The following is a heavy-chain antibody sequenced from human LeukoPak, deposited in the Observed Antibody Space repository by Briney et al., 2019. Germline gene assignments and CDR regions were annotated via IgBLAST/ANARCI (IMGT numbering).Heavy chain of an antibody. D-gene: IGHD5-18*01. CDR3: ARVGGAYNYGYFDS. Sequence: SETLSLTCTVSGGSISSYYCNWIRQPAGKGLQWIGRVYTSGSTNYNPSLKSRVTMSVDTSKNQFSLKLSSVTAADTAVYYCARVGGAYNYGYFDSWGQGTLVTVSS. CDR2: VYTSGST. V-gene: IGHV4-4*07. J-gene: IGHJ4*02. CDR1: GGSISSYY.